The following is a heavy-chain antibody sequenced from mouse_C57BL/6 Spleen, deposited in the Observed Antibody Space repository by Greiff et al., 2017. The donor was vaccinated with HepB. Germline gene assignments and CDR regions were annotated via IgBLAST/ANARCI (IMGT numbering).Heavy chain of an antibody. CDR3: AWDAMDY. CDR1: GYAFSSSW. Sequence: VQLQQSGPELVKPGASVKISCKASGYAFSSSWMNWVKQRPGKGLEWIGRIYPGDGDTNYNGKFKGKATLTADKSSSTASMQLSSLTSEDSAVYFCAWDAMDYWGQGTSVTVSS. V-gene: IGHV1-82*01. J-gene: IGHJ4*01. CDR2: IYPGDGDT. D-gene: IGHD4-1*01.